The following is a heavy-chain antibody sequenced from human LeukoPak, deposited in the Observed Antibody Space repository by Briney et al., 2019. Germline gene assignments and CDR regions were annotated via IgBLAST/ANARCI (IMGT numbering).Heavy chain of an antibody. J-gene: IGHJ3*02. D-gene: IGHD3-10*01. V-gene: IGHV3-13*01. Sequence: PGGSLRLSCAASGFTFSSYDMHWVRQATGKGLEWVSAIGTAGDTYYPGSVKGRFTISRENARNSLYLQMNSLRAGDTAVYYCARATMVRGGFDAFDIWGQGTMVTVSP. CDR3: ARATMVRGGFDAFDI. CDR1: GFTFSSYD. CDR2: IGTAGDT.